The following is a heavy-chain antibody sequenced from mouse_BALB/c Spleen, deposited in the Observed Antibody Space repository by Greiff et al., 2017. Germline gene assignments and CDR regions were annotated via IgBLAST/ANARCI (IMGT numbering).Heavy chain of an antibody. D-gene: IGHD4-1*02. Sequence: QVQLKESGAELAKPGASVKMSCKASGYTFTRYWLHWVKQRPGQGLEWIGYIHPSTGYTEYNQKFKDKATLTADKSSSTAYMQLSSLTSEDSAVYYCARVPTGYFDYWGQGTTLTVSS. CDR1: GYTFTRYW. V-gene: IGHV1-7*01. CDR3: ARVPTGYFDY. J-gene: IGHJ2*01. CDR2: IHPSTGYT.